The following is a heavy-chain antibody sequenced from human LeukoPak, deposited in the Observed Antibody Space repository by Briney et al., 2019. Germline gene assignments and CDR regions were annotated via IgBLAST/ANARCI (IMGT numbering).Heavy chain of an antibody. V-gene: IGHV4-30-4*01. D-gene: IGHD3-22*01. Sequence: SQPLSLTCTGSGGSINSANYYWTWIRPPPGKGLEWIGNIYFSGSTNYSPSLKSRVIISIDTSKNQFSLKLNSVTAADTAVYYCARAHRYHYDSSGKPQGFYFDYWGQGTLVTVSS. CDR1: GGSINSANYY. CDR3: ARAHRYHYDSSGKPQGFYFDY. CDR2: IYFSGST. J-gene: IGHJ4*02.